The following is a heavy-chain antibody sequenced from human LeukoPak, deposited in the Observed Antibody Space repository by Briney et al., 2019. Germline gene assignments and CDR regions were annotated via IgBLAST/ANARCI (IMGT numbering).Heavy chain of an antibody. J-gene: IGHJ4*02. V-gene: IGHV3-30*18. D-gene: IGHD3-3*01. CDR3: AKTLRFLEWLSFFDY. CDR1: GFTFSSYG. CDR2: ISYDGSNE. Sequence: PGGSLRLSCAASGFTFSSYGMHWVRQAPGKGLEWVAVISYDGSNEYYADSVKGRFTISRDNSKNTLYLQMNSLRAEDTAVYYCAKTLRFLEWLSFFDYWGQGTLVTVSS.